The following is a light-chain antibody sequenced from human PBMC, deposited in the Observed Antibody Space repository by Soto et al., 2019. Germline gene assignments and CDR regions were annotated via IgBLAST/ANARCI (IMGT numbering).Light chain of an antibody. J-gene: IGKJ1*01. CDR1: QSVSSN. V-gene: IGKV3-15*01. CDR3: QQSET. Sequence: EIVMTQSPATLSVSPGERATLSCRASQSVSSNLAWYQQKPGQAPRLLIYGASTRATGIPARFSGSGSGTEFTLTISSRQSEDFAVYYCQQSETFGQGTKV. CDR2: GAS.